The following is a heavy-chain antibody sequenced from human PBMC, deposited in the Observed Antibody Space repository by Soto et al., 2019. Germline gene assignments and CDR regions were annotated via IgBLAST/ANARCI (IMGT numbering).Heavy chain of an antibody. Sequence: GGSLRLSCTASGFTLGDYAMSWFRQAPGKGLEWVGFIRSKTYGGTTEYAASVKGRFTISRDDSKNIDYLQMNSLKTEDTAVYYCARASYITPVRGVIRMGWFDPWGQGTLVTVSS. CDR3: ARASYITPVRGVIRMGWFDP. V-gene: IGHV3-49*03. J-gene: IGHJ5*02. CDR2: IRSKTYGGTT. CDR1: GFTLGDYA. D-gene: IGHD3-10*01.